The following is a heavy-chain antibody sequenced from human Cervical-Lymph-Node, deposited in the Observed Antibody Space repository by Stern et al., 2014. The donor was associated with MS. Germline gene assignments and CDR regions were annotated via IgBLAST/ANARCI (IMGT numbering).Heavy chain of an antibody. D-gene: IGHD3-9*01. V-gene: IGHV4-61*02. CDR3: ARLGTYYDILTGSAGYYFDY. CDR1: GGSISSGSYY. J-gene: IGHJ4*02. CDR2: IYTSGST. Sequence: QLQLQESGPGLVKPSQTLSLTCTVSGGSISSGSYYWSWIRQPAGKGLEWIGRIYTSGSTNYNPSLKSRVTISVDTSNNQFSLKLSSVTAADTAVYYCARLGTYYDILTGSAGYYFDYWGQGTLVTVSS.